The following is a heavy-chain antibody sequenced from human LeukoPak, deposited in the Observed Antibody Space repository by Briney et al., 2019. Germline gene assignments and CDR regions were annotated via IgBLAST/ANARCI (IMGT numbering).Heavy chain of an antibody. V-gene: IGHV3-30*03. CDR1: GFTFSSYG. CDR2: MSHDGSNK. Sequence: PGRSLRLSCAASGFTFSSYGMHWVRQAPGKGLQWVALMSHDGSNKYYADSVRGRFTISRDNSKNTLYLQMNSLRAEDTAVYYCAREMSWIQLWPRPGSFDYWGQGTLVTVSS. CDR3: AREMSWIQLWPRPGSFDY. J-gene: IGHJ4*02. D-gene: IGHD5-18*01.